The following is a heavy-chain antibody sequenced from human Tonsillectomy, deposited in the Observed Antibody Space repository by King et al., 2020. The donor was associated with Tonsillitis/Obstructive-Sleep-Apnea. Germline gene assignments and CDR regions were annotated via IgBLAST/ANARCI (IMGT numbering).Heavy chain of an antibody. V-gene: IGHV3-48*02. D-gene: IGHD2-15*01. CDR2: ISSSTNTI. CDR3: ARDRDVVVVAARGFDP. J-gene: IGHJ5*02. Sequence: VQLVESGGGLVQPGGSLRLSCAASGFTFSSYTMNWVRQAPGKGLEWVSYISSSTNTIYYADSVKGRFTISRENAKNSLYLQMNSLRDEDTAVYYCARDRDVVVVAARGFDPWGQGTLVTVSS. CDR1: GFTFSSYT.